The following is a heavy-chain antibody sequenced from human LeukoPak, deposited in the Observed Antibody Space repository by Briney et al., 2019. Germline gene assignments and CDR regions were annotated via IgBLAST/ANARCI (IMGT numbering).Heavy chain of an antibody. CDR2: IIPIFGTA. Sequence: ASVKVSCKASGGTFSSYAISWVRQAPGQGLEWMGGIIPIFGTANYAQKFQGRVTITADESPSTAYMELSSLRSEDTAVYYCASSYDSSGYLTDDAFDIWGQGTMVTVSS. CDR3: ASSYDSSGYLTDDAFDI. D-gene: IGHD3-22*01. J-gene: IGHJ3*02. CDR1: GGTFSSYA. V-gene: IGHV1-69*01.